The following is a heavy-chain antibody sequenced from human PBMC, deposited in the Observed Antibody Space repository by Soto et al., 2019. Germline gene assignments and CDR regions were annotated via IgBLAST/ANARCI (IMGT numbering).Heavy chain of an antibody. V-gene: IGHV4-39*01. CDR1: GDSINSDNYY. CDR3: ARLEGLATISYYFDY. Sequence: QLQLQESGPGLVKPSETLSLTCSVSGDSINSDNYYWGWIRQPPAKGLEWIGSIYYRGHTYYNPFLKTRVTIFLDKSKSQFSMKLNSVTAADSAVYFCARLEGLATISYYFDYWGQGTLVTVSS. D-gene: IGHD3-9*01. J-gene: IGHJ4*02. CDR2: IYYRGHT.